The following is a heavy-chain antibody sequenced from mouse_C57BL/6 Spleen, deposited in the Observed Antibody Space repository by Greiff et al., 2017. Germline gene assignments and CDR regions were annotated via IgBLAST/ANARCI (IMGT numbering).Heavy chain of an antibody. V-gene: IGHV1-84*01. D-gene: IGHD1-1*01. Sequence: VQLQQSGPELVKPGASVKISCKASGYTFTDYYINWVKQRPGQGLEWIGWIYPGRGNTKYNEKFKGKATLTVDTSSSTAYMQLSSLTSEDSAVYVCARRSYYGSSYVGYFGCWGKGTTLTVSS. CDR2: IYPGRGNT. J-gene: IGHJ2*01. CDR1: GYTFTDYY. CDR3: ARRSYYGSSYVGYFGC.